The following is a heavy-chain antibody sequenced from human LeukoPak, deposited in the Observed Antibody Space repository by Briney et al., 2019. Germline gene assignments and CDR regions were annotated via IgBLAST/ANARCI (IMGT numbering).Heavy chain of an antibody. V-gene: IGHV3-30-3*01. CDR1: GFTFNIYA. J-gene: IGHJ4*02. D-gene: IGHD3-16*01. CDR2: ISNDGNNK. Sequence: GGSLRLSCAASGFTFNIYAIHWARQAPGKGLECVAVISNDGNNKYYVDSVKGRFTVSRDNSKSTVFLQMDSLRDDDTAVYYCVRDWGRDFWGPGTLVTVSS. CDR3: VRDWGRDF.